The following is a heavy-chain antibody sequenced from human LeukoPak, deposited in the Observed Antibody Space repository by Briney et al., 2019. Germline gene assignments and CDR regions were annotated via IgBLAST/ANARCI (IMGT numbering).Heavy chain of an antibody. CDR2: IKQDGSEQ. V-gene: IGHV3-7*05. D-gene: IGHD3-22*01. CDR1: GFTFSGYW. CDR3: ARDDYDSSGYYIS. Sequence: GGSLRLSCAASGFTFSGYWMSWVRQAPGKGLEWVANIKQDGSEQYYVGSVKGRFTISRDNAKNSLFLQMNSLRAEDTAVYYCARDDYDSSGYYISWGQGTLVTVSS. J-gene: IGHJ4*02.